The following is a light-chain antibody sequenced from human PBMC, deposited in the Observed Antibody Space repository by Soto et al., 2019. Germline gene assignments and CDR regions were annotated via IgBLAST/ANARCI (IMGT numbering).Light chain of an antibody. CDR1: QGVSTY. J-gene: IGKJ2*01. CDR3: QQSNRSPHT. CDR2: AAS. Sequence: DIQMTQSPSSLSASVGDRVTITCRASQGVSTYLIWYQQRHGRPPKLLIYAASNLLAGVPSRFSGSGSGTNFTLTINSLQPEDFAIYYCQQSNRSPHTFGQGTKLEIK. V-gene: IGKV1-39*01.